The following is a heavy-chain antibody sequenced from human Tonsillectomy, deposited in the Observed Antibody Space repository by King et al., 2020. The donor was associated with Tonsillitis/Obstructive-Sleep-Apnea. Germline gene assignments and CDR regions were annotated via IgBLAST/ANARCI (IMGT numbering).Heavy chain of an antibody. CDR1: GHTFTSYA. CDR2: INTNTGNP. V-gene: IGHV7-4-1*02. Sequence: HVQLVQSGSELKKPGASVKVSCKASGHTFTSYALNWVRQAPGQGLEWMGWINTNTGNPTYAQGFTGRFVFSLDTSVSTAYLQISSLKAEDTAVYYCALTYYDFWSGYYGSYYFEYWGQGTLVTVSS. CDR3: ALTYYDFWSGYYGSYYFEY. D-gene: IGHD3-3*01. J-gene: IGHJ4*02.